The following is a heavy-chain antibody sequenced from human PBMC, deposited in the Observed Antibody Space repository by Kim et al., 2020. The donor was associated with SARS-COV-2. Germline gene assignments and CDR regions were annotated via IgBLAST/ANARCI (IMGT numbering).Heavy chain of an antibody. Sequence: DYAAPVKGRFTISRDDSKNTLYLQMNSLKTEDTAVYYCTTVGSSGSYYKSWGQGTLVTVSS. V-gene: IGHV3-15*01. J-gene: IGHJ5*02. CDR3: TTVGSSGSYYKS. D-gene: IGHD3-10*01.